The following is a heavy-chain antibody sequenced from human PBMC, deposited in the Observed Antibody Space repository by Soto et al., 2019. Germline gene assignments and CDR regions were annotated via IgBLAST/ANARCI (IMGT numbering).Heavy chain of an antibody. CDR3: ASRHPDILTTYSYSMDV. D-gene: IGHD3-9*01. Sequence: ASLKVSSKASGHTFTSYYMHWVRQAPGQGLEWIGIINLSAGSTSYAQKFQGRVTITRDTSTSTVYMDMSSLRSEDTAVYYCASRHPDILTTYSYSMDVWGQGTTVTVSS. J-gene: IGHJ6*02. CDR2: INLSAGST. V-gene: IGHV1-46*01. CDR1: GHTFTSYY.